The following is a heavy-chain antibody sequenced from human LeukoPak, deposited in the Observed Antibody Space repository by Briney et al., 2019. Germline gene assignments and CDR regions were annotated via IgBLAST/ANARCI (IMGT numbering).Heavy chain of an antibody. Sequence: GGSLRLSCAASGFTVSSNYMSWVRQAPGKGLEWVSVIYSGGSTYYADSVKGRFTISRDNSKNALYLQMNSLRAEDTAVYYCARLDVYDFDYWGQGTLVTVSS. V-gene: IGHV3-53*01. CDR1: GFTVSSNY. CDR3: ARLDVYDFDY. J-gene: IGHJ4*02. D-gene: IGHD1-1*01. CDR2: IYSGGST.